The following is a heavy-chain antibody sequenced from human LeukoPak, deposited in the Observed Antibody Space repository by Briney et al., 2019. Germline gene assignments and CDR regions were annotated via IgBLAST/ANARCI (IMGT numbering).Heavy chain of an antibody. D-gene: IGHD5-18*01. CDR3: ARVFTEYSYGYDAFDI. CDR1: GGSISSSSDY. V-gene: IGHV4-39*07. Sequence: SETLSLTCTVSGGSISSSSDYWGWIRQPPGKGLEWIGSIYYSGSTYYNPSLKSRVTISVDTSKNQFSLKLSSVTAADTAVYYCARVFTEYSYGYDAFDIWGQGTMVTVSS. J-gene: IGHJ3*02. CDR2: IYYSGST.